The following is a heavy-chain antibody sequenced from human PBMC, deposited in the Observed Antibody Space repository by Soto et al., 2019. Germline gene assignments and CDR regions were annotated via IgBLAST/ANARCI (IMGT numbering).Heavy chain of an antibody. V-gene: IGHV1-46*01. D-gene: IGHD3-10*01. CDR1: GYTFTSYY. J-gene: IGHJ6*02. CDR3: ARGTRGFSHYYGMDV. Sequence: QVQLVQSGAEVKKPGASVKVSCKASGYTFTSYYMHWVRQAPGQGLEWMGIINPSGGSTSYAQKFKGRDTMTGDTSTSTVYMELSSLRSEDTAVYYCARGTRGFSHYYGMDVWGQWTTVTVSS. CDR2: INPSGGST.